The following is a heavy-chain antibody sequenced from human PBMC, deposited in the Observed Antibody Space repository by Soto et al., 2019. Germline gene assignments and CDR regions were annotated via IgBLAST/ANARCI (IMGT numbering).Heavy chain of an antibody. D-gene: IGHD3-10*01. Sequence: PSETLSLTCTVSGGSISSSSHYWGWIRQPPGKGLEWIGSIYYSGSTYYNPSLKSRVTTSVDTSKNQFSLKLSSLTAADTAVYYCARVSPYISGSELRYYFDSWGQGILVTAPQ. J-gene: IGHJ4*02. V-gene: IGHV4-39*01. CDR3: ARVSPYISGSELRYYFDS. CDR2: IYYSGST. CDR1: GGSISSSSHY.